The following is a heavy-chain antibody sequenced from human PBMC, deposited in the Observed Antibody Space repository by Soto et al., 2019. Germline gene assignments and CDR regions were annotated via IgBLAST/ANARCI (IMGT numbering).Heavy chain of an antibody. V-gene: IGHV4-31*03. Sequence: QVQLQESGPGLVKSSQTLSLTCTVSGGSISSGGYYWSWIRQHPGKGLEWIGYIYYSGSTYYNPSLKSRVTISVDSSKNQFSLKLSSVTAADTAVYYCARGGYYFYYGMDVWGQGTTVTVSS. CDR2: IYYSGST. CDR3: ARGGYYFYYGMDV. J-gene: IGHJ6*02. CDR1: GGSISSGGYY.